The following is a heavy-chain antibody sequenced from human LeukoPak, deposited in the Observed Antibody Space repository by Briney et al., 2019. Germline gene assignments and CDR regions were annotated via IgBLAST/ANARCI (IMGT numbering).Heavy chain of an antibody. Sequence: GGSLRLSCAASGFTFSSYSMNWVRQAPGKGLEWVSSISSSSSYIYYADSVKGRFTISRDNAKNSLYLQMNSLRAEDTAVYYCARGSDYYYYMDVWGKGTTVTVSS. CDR1: GFTFSSYS. V-gene: IGHV3-21*01. CDR3: ARGSDYYYYMDV. CDR2: ISSSSSYI. J-gene: IGHJ6*03.